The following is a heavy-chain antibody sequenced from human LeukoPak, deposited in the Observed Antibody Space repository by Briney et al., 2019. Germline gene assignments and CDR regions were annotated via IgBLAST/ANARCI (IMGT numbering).Heavy chain of an antibody. CDR3: ARQGGLGELFRYYYYYMDV. D-gene: IGHD3-10*01. CDR2: INPSGGST. CDR1: GYTFTSYY. Sequence: ASVKVSCKASGYTFTSYYMHWVRQAPGQGLEWMGIINPSGGSTSYAQKFQGRVTMTRDMSTSTVYMELSSLRSEDTAVYYCARQGGLGELFRYYYYYMDVWGKGTTVTVSS. V-gene: IGHV1-46*01. J-gene: IGHJ6*03.